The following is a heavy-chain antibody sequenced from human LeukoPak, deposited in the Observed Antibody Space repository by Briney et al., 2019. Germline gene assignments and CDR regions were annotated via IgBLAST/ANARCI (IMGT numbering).Heavy chain of an antibody. CDR1: GFTFSSYS. CDR3: AKSSVRGVIRDAFDI. Sequence: GGSLRLSCAASGFTFSSYSMNWVRQAPGKGLEWVSAISGSGGSTYYADSVKGRFTISRDNSKNTLYLQMNSLRAEDTAVYYCAKSSVRGVIRDAFDIWGQGTMVTVSS. D-gene: IGHD3-10*01. V-gene: IGHV3-23*01. CDR2: ISGSGGST. J-gene: IGHJ3*02.